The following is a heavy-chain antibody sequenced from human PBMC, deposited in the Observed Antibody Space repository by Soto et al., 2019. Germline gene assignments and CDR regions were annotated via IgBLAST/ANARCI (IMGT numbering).Heavy chain of an antibody. D-gene: IGHD6-13*01. J-gene: IGHJ4*02. CDR3: AKVSSSWYAGFFDL. Sequence: EVQLLESGGGLVQPGRSPRLSCTASGFTFSSHAMTWVRQAPGKGLEWVSGLSDSGDSIYYADSVKGRFTIYRDNSMNTLYLQMNTLRVEDTAVYYCAKVSSSWYAGFFDLWGQGTLVTVSS. V-gene: IGHV3-23*01. CDR2: LSDSGDSI. CDR1: GFTFSSHA.